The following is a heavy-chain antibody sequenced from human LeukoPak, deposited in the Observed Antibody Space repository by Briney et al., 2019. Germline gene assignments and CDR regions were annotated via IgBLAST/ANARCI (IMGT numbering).Heavy chain of an antibody. Sequence: PSETLSLTCTVSGGSISSYYWSWIRQPAGKGLECIGRIYTSGSTNYNPSLKSRVNMSVDTSKNQFSLKLSSVTAADTDVYYCARGPVVVVPAASHFDYWGQGTLVTVSS. J-gene: IGHJ4*02. CDR3: ARGPVVVVPAASHFDY. V-gene: IGHV4-4*07. CDR1: GGSISSYY. D-gene: IGHD2-2*01. CDR2: IYTSGST.